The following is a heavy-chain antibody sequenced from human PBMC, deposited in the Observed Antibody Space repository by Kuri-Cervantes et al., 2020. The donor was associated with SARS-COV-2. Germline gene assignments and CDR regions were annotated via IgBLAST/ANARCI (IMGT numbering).Heavy chain of an antibody. D-gene: IGHD6-13*01. V-gene: IGHV4-34*01. Sequence: GSLRLSCAVYGGSFSGYYWSWIRQPPGKGLEWIGEINHSGSTNYNPSLKSRVTISVDTSKNQFSLKLSSVTAADTAVYYCVQVDIAAAGTNYYYYMDVWGRGTTVTVSS. CDR3: VQVDIAAAGTNYYYYMDV. J-gene: IGHJ6*03. CDR2: INHSGST. CDR1: GGSFSGYY.